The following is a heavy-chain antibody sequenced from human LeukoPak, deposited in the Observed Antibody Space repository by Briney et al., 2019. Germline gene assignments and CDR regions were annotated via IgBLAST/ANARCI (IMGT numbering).Heavy chain of an antibody. V-gene: IGHV4-61*02. CDR3: ARGSAGILRSDAFDI. CDR1: GGSISSGSYY. CDR2: IYTSGST. J-gene: IGHJ3*02. Sequence: SQTLSLTCTVSGGSISSGSYYWSWIRQPAGKGLEGIGRIYTSGSTNYNPSLKSRVTISVDTSKNQFSLKLSSVTAADTAVYYCARGSAGILRSDAFDIWGQGTMVTVSS. D-gene: IGHD3-10*02.